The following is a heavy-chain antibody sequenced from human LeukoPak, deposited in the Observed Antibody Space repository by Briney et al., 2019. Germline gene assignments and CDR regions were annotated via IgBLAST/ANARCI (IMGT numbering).Heavy chain of an antibody. Sequence: SETLSLTCAVYGGSFSGYYWSWIRQPPGKGLEWIGEINHSGSTNYNPSLKSRVTISVDTSKNQFSLKLSSVTAADTAVYYCARGPDSSGYYYFDYWGQGTLVTVAS. V-gene: IGHV4-34*01. D-gene: IGHD3-22*01. CDR1: GGSFSGYY. CDR3: ARGPDSSGYYYFDY. CDR2: INHSGST. J-gene: IGHJ4*02.